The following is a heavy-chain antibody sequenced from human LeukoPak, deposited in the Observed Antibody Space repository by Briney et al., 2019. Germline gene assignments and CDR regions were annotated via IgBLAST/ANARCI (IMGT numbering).Heavy chain of an antibody. V-gene: IGHV3-74*01. CDR2: INTDGSST. D-gene: IGHD3-3*01. CDR3: ATQAGITIFGRYFDY. CDR1: GFTFSNSW. Sequence: PGGSLRLSCAASGFTFSNSWMNWVRQAPGKGLLWVSRINTDGSSTTYADSVKGRFTISRDNAKNTLYLQMNSLRAEDTAVYYCATQAGITIFGRYFDYWGQGTLVTVSS. J-gene: IGHJ4*02.